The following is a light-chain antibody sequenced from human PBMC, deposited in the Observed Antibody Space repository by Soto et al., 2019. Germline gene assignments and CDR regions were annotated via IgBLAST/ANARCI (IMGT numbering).Light chain of an antibody. CDR2: KAS. J-gene: IGKJ1*01. CDR1: QSISVW. Sequence: DIPMTQSPSTLSASVGDRVTITCRASQSISVWLAWYQQKAGKAPNLLIYKASRLESGVPSRFSGSGYGTEFTLTISSLQPDDFATYYCQQYNSQWTFGQGTKVDIK. CDR3: QQYNSQWT. V-gene: IGKV1-5*03.